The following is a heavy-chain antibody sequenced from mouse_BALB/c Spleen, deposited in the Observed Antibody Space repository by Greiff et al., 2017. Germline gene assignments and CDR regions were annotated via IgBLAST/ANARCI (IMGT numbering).Heavy chain of an antibody. CDR2: ISYDGSN. CDR1: GYSITSGYY. CDR3: AREGAYYGNYYYAMDY. J-gene: IGHJ4*01. Sequence: EVQRVESGPGLVKPSQSLSLTCSVTGYSITSGYYWNWIRQFPGNKLEWMGYISYDGSNNYNPSLKNRISITRDTSKNQFFLKLNSVTTEDTATYYCAREGAYYGNYYYAMDYWGQGTSVTVSS. D-gene: IGHD2-10*01. V-gene: IGHV3-6*02.